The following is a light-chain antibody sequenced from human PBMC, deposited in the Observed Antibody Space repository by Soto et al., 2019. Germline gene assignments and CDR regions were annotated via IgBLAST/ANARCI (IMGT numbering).Light chain of an antibody. CDR1: QSVSSSY. Sequence: EIVLTQSPGTLSLSPGERATLSCRASQSVSSSYLAWYQQKPGQAPRLLIYGASSRATGIPDRFSGSGSGTDFTHTISSLEHEDFAVYYRPQYGTSPVTFGGGTKVEI. V-gene: IGKV3-20*01. CDR3: PQYGTSPVT. CDR2: GAS. J-gene: IGKJ4*01.